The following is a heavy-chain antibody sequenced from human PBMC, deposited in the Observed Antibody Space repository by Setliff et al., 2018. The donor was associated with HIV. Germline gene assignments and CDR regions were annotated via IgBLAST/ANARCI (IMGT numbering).Heavy chain of an antibody. V-gene: IGHV4-61*02. CDR1: GVSISSGTYY. J-gene: IGHJ6*02. CDR3: ARENGRTNYYYYYGLDV. Sequence: SETLSLTCTVSGVSISSGTYYWSWVRQPAGKGLEWIGRIYTSGSTNYNPSLKSRVTISLDTSKNQFSLKLSSVTAADTAVYYCARENGRTNYYYYYGLDVWGQGTTVTVSS. CDR2: IYTSGST.